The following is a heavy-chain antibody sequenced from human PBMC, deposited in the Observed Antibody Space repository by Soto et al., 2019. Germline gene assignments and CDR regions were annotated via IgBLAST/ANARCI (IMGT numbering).Heavy chain of an antibody. CDR2: IWYDGSNK. CDR3: ARDIAAASSLPFDP. CDR1: GFTFSSYG. D-gene: IGHD6-13*01. Sequence: PVGSLRLSCAASGFTFSSYGMHWVRQAPGKGLEWVAVIWYDGSNKYYADSVKGRFTISRDNSKNTLYLQMNSLRAEDTAVYYCARDIAAASSLPFDPWGQGTLVTVSS. J-gene: IGHJ5*02. V-gene: IGHV3-33*01.